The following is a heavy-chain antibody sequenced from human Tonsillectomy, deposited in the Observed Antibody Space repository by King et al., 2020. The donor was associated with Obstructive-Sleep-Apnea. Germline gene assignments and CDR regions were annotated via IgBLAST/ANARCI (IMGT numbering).Heavy chain of an antibody. V-gene: IGHV2-70*01. Sequence: TLKESGPALVNPTQTLTLTCTFSGFSLTTSGMCVTWIRQPPGKALEWLALIDWDDDEYYSTSLKTRLTISKDTSKNQVVLRMTNMGPVDTATYFCARMERTTATTWGYFDYWGQGSVVTVSS. J-gene: IGHJ4*02. CDR2: IDWDDDE. D-gene: IGHD4-17*01. CDR1: GFSLTTSGMC. CDR3: ARMERTTATTWGYFDY.